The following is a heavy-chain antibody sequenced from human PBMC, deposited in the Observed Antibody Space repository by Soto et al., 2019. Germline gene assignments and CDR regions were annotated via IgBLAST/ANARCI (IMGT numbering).Heavy chain of an antibody. V-gene: IGHV3-33*01. CDR3: ARGIVVVPAAIPGGFDP. J-gene: IGHJ5*02. D-gene: IGHD2-2*02. CDR1: GFTFSSYG. CDR2: IWYDGSNK. Sequence: GGSLRLSCAASGFTFSSYGMHWVRQAPGKGLEWVAVIWYDGSNKYYADSVKGRFTISRDNSKNTLYLQMNSLRAEDTAVYYCARGIVVVPAAIPGGFDPWGQGTLVTVSS.